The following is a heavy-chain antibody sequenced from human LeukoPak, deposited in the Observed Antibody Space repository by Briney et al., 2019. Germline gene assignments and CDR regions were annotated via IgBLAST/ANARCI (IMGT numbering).Heavy chain of an antibody. CDR3: GASSEYSVVDN. V-gene: IGHV4-4*07. CDR1: GGSISSYY. CDR2: IYSSGST. Sequence: PSETLSLTCTVSGGSISSYYWSWIRQPAGKGLEWIGRIYSSGSTNYNPSLKSRVTMSVDTSKNQFSLKLSSVTAADTAVYYCGASSEYSVVDNWGQGTLVTVSS. D-gene: IGHD3-22*01. J-gene: IGHJ4*02.